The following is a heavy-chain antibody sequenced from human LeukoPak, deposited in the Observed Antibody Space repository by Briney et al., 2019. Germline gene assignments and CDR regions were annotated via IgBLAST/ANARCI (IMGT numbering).Heavy chain of an antibody. CDR3: AGPAAAGSDAFDI. D-gene: IGHD6-13*01. V-gene: IGHV1-2*02. Sequence: GASVKVSCKASGYTFTGYYMHWVRQAPGQGLEWMGWINPNSGGTNYAQKFQGRVTMTRDTSISTAYMELSRLRSDDTAVYYCAGPAAAGSDAFDIWGQGTMVTVSS. CDR2: INPNSGGT. CDR1: GYTFTGYY. J-gene: IGHJ3*02.